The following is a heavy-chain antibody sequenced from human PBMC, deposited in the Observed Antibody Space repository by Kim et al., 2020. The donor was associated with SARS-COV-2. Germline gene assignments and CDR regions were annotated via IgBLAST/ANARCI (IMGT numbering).Heavy chain of an antibody. Sequence: SETLSLTCAVYGGSFSGYYWSWIRQPPGKGLEWIGEINHSGSTNYNPSLKSRVTISVDTSKNQFSLKLSSVTAADTAGYYCARLREGATTRGQYFDYWGQGTLVTVSS. CDR2: INHSGST. J-gene: IGHJ4*02. D-gene: IGHD1-26*01. CDR3: ARLREGATTRGQYFDY. V-gene: IGHV4-34*01. CDR1: GGSFSGYY.